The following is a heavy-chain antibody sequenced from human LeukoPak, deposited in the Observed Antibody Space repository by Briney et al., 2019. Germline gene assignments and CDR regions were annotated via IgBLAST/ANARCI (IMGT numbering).Heavy chain of an antibody. CDR3: ARVEYSSGWYPLDY. J-gene: IGHJ4*02. D-gene: IGHD6-19*01. CDR1: GGSISTYY. Sequence: SETLSLTCTVSGGSISTYYWSWIRQPPGKGLEWIGYIYYSGSTDYNPCLKCRVTISVDTSKNQFSLKLSSVTAADTAVYYCARVEYSSGWYPLDYWGQGTLVTVSS. CDR2: IYYSGST. V-gene: IGHV4-59*01.